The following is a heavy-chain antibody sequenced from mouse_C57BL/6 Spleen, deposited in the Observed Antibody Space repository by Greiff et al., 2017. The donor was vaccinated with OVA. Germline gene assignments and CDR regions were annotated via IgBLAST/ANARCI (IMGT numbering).Heavy chain of an antibody. CDR2: IDPSDSYT. V-gene: IGHV1-69*01. Sequence: QVHVKQPGAELVMPGASVKLSCKASGYTFTSYWMHWVKQRPGQGLEWIGEIDPSDSYTNYNQKFKGKSTLTVDKSSSTAYMQLSSLTSEDSAVYYCARRRGYAMDYWGQGTSVTVSS. CDR1: GYTFTSYW. CDR3: ARRRGYAMDY. J-gene: IGHJ4*01.